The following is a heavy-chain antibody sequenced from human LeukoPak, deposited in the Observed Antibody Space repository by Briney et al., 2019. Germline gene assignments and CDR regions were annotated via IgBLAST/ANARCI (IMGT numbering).Heavy chain of an antibody. CDR1: GGSISSYY. J-gene: IGHJ4*02. D-gene: IGHD6-13*01. Sequence: SETLSLTCTVSGGSISSYYWSWIRQPPGKGLEWIGYIYTSGSTNYNPSLESRVTISVDTSKNQFSLKLSSVTAADTAVYYCARIREYSSSWGDYYFDYWGQGTLVTVSS. CDR2: IYTSGST. V-gene: IGHV4-4*09. CDR3: ARIREYSSSWGDYYFDY.